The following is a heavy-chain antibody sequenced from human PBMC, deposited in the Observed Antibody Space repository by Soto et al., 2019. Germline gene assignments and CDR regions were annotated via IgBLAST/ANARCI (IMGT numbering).Heavy chain of an antibody. V-gene: IGHV4-31*03. CDR3: ARGVVVAATRGFDP. CDR2: IYYSGST. Sequence: SETLSLTGTVPDGSISSGGYYWSWIRQHPGKGLEWVGDIYYSGSTYYNTSLKSRVTISVDTSKNQFSLKLSSVTAADTAVYYCARGVVVAATRGFDPWGQGTLVTVSS. J-gene: IGHJ5*02. CDR1: DGSISSGGYY. D-gene: IGHD2-15*01.